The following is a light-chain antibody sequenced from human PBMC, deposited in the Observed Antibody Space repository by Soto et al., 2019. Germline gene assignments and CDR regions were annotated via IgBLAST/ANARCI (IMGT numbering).Light chain of an antibody. J-gene: IGKJ2*01. CDR2: WAS. V-gene: IGKV4-1*01. CDR1: QSLFFSPTNQNY. Sequence: VMTQSPDSLAVSLGERATINGKSSQSLFFSPTNQNYLAWYQQRPGRPPRLLIYWASTREAGVPDRFSGSGSGTDFTLTISSLQAEGVAVYYCQQYYTTPMFTFGQGTKLEIK. CDR3: QQYYTTPMFT.